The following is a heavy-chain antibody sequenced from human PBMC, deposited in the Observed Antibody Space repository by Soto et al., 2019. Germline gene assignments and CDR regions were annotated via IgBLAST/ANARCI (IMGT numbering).Heavy chain of an antibody. V-gene: IGHV3-48*02. D-gene: IGHD4-4*01. J-gene: IGHJ4*02. CDR3: SRDGTAVTTL. Sequence: EVQLVESGGGLVQPGGSLRLSCAASGLTFSTYSMSWVRQAPGKGLEWLSYISSSSSNIYYADSVKGRFTISRDNAKKSLYLQMDSLRDEDTAVYYCSRDGTAVTTLWGQGTLVTVSS. CDR2: ISSSSSNI. CDR1: GLTFSTYS.